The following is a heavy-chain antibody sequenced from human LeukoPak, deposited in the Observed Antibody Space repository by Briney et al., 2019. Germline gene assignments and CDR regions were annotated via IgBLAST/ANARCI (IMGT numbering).Heavy chain of an antibody. D-gene: IGHD1-7*01. J-gene: IGHJ6*04. V-gene: IGHV3-23*01. CDR2: ITSGGRST. CDR1: GFIFNTYA. Sequence: GGSLRLSCAASGFIFNTYAMSWIRQAPGKGLEWVSMITSGGRSTYYADSVQGRFTISRDNSRNTVYLQMDSLTAEDTAVYYCARDSLYCRGTTCLLMDVWGKGTTVTVSS. CDR3: ARDSLYCRGTTCLLMDV.